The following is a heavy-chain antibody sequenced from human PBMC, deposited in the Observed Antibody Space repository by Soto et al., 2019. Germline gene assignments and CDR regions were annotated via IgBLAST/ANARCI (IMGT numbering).Heavy chain of an antibody. V-gene: IGHV4-34*01. CDR1: GGSFSGYY. Sequence: SETLSLTCAVYGGSFSGYYWSWIRQPPGKGLEWIGEINHSGSTNYNPSLKSRVTISVDTSKNQFSLKLSSVTAADTAVYYCARGVMYSSSWYWFDPWGQGTLVTVS. D-gene: IGHD6-13*01. J-gene: IGHJ5*02. CDR3: ARGVMYSSSWYWFDP. CDR2: INHSGST.